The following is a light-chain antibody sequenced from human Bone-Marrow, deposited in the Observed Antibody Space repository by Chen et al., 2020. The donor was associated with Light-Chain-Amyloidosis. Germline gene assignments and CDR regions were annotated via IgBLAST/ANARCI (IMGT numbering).Light chain of an antibody. CDR1: NIGSTS. V-gene: IGLV3-21*02. Sequence: SYVLTQPSSVSVAPGQTATIACGGNNIGSTSVHWYQQTPGQAPLLVVYDDRDRPSGIPERLSGSNSGNTATLTISRVEAGDEADYYCQVWDRSSDRPVFGRGTKLTVL. J-gene: IGLJ3*02. CDR3: QVWDRSSDRPV. CDR2: DDR.